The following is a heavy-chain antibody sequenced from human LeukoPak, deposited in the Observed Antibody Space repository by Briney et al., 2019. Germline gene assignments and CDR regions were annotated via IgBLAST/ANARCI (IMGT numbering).Heavy chain of an antibody. J-gene: IGHJ4*02. CDR2: IGWNSDYI. Sequence: GGSLRLSCAGSGFTSDDYAMHWVRQLPGKGLEWVSGIGWNSDYIGYADTVKGRFTISRDNAKNSLYLQMNSLRVEDTALYYCIKDTSMGGADYWGQGTLVTVSS. D-gene: IGHD1-26*01. CDR1: GFTSDDYA. V-gene: IGHV3-9*02. CDR3: IKDTSMGGADY.